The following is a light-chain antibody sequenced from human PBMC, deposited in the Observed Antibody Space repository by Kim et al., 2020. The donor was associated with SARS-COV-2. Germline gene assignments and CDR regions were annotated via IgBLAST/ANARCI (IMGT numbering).Light chain of an antibody. J-gene: IGKJ2*01. CDR1: LSLLSLSNNKNY. CDR3: QQYASNPRT. CDR2: WAS. Sequence: RATINCKASLSLLSLSNNKNYLAWYQQTPGQPPKLLIYWASTRESGVPDRFSGSGCGTDFTLTISSLQAEDVAVYYCQQYASNPRTFGQGTKLEI. V-gene: IGKV4-1*01.